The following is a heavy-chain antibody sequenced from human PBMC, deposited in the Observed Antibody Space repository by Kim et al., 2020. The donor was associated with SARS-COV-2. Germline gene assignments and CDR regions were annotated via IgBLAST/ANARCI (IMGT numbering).Heavy chain of an antibody. J-gene: IGHJ4*02. D-gene: IGHD3-3*01. V-gene: IGHV3-23*01. Sequence: GGSLRLSCAASGFTFSSYAMSWVRQAPGKGLEWVSAISGSGGSTYYADSVKGRFTISRDNSKNMLYLQMNSLRAEDTAVYYCAKERRITIFGVVKPFDYWGQGTLVTVSS. CDR2: ISGSGGST. CDR3: AKERRITIFGVVKPFDY. CDR1: GFTFSSYA.